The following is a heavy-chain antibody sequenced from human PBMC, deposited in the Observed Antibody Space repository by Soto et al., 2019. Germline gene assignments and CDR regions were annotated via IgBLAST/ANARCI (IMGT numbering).Heavy chain of an antibody. CDR2: IKQDGSEK. V-gene: IGHV3-7*03. J-gene: IGHJ3*02. D-gene: IGHD4-4*01. CDR1: GFTFSSYW. Sequence: GGSLRLSCAASGFTFSSYWMSWVRQAPGKGLEWVANIKQDGSEKYYVDSVKGRFTISRDNAKNSLYLQMNSLRAEDTVVYYFASSNYGACDIWGQGTMVTVSS. CDR3: ASSNYGACDI.